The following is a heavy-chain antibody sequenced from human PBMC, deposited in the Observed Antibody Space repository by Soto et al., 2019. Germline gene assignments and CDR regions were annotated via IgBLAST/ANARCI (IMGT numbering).Heavy chain of an antibody. CDR3: ALDQWSRYQLLQDRTFDS. V-gene: IGHV1-18*01. CDR2: ISAYNGDT. CDR1: GYTFINYG. J-gene: IGHJ4*02. Sequence: QVKVVQSGGEVKKPGASVKVSCKTSGYTFINYGINWVRQAPGQGLEWMGWISAYNGDTNYAQNLQGRVTMTRDTSTNTAYMEVRSLRSDDTAVYYFALDQWSRYQLLQDRTFDSWGQGTLVTVSS. D-gene: IGHD2-2*01.